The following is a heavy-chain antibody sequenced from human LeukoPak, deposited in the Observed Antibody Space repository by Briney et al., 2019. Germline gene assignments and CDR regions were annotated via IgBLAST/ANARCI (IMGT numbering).Heavy chain of an antibody. D-gene: IGHD3-9*01. CDR3: ARHFALLRYLDWLLPFDY. CDR2: IYYSGST. J-gene: IGHJ4*02. V-gene: IGHV4-39*01. CDR1: GGSISSSSYY. Sequence: SGTLSLTCTVSGGSISSSSYYWGWIRQPPGKGLEWIGSIYYSGSTYYNPSLKSRVTISVDTSKNQFSLKLSSVTAADTAVYYCARHFALLRYLDWLLPFDYWGQGTLVTVSS.